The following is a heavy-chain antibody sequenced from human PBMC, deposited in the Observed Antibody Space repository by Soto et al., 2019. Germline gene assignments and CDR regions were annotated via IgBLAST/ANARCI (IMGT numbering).Heavy chain of an antibody. J-gene: IGHJ4*02. CDR1: GYSFTSYW. V-gene: IGHV5-51*01. CDR2: IYPGDSDT. D-gene: IGHD3-10*01. CDR3: ARRSFNRNYYGSGSHRAGLIDY. Sequence: EVQLVQSGAEVKKPGESLKISCKGSGYSFTSYWIGWVRQMPGKGLEWMGIIYPGDSDTRYSPSFQGQVTISADKSISTAYLQWSSLKASDTAMYYCARRSFNRNYYGSGSHRAGLIDYWGQGTLVTVSS.